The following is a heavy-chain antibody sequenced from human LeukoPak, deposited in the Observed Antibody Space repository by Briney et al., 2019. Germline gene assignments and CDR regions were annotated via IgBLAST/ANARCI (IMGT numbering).Heavy chain of an antibody. J-gene: IGHJ4*02. D-gene: IGHD5-12*01. Sequence: ASVKVSCKASGYTFTSYDINWVRQATGQGLEWMGRMNPNSGNTGYAQKFQGRVTMTRNTSISTAYMELSSLRSEDTAVYYCARGPHVDIVATTLVYWGQGTLVTVSS. CDR3: ARGPHVDIVATTLVY. CDR2: MNPNSGNT. CDR1: GYTFTSYD. V-gene: IGHV1-8*01.